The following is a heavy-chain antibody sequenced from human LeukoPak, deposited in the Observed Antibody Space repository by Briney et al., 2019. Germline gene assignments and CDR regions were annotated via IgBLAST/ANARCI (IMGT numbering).Heavy chain of an antibody. J-gene: IGHJ3*02. Sequence: GGSLRLSCAASGFTFSNAWMSWVRQAPGKGLEWVGRIKSKTDGGTTDYAAPVKGRFTISRDDSKNTMYLQMNSLKTEDTAVYYCPTDFSPPYYDSSGYLSHAFDIWGQGTMVTVSS. V-gene: IGHV3-15*01. CDR2: IKSKTDGGTT. CDR3: PTDFSPPYYDSSGYLSHAFDI. D-gene: IGHD3-22*01. CDR1: GFTFSNAW.